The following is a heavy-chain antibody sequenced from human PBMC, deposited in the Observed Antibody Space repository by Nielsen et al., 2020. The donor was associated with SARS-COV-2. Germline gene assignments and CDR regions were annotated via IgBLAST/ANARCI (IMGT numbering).Heavy chain of an antibody. D-gene: IGHD5-12*01. CDR3: ARVTQSGYSGYAFDY. V-gene: IGHV3-7*03. Sequence: GGSLRLSCAASGFSISDSGMHWVRQAPGKGLEWVANIKQDGSEKYYVDSVKGRFTISRDNAKNSLYLQMNSLRAEDTAMYYCARVTQSGYSGYAFDYWGQGTLVTVSS. J-gene: IGHJ4*02. CDR1: GFSISDSG. CDR2: IKQDGSEK.